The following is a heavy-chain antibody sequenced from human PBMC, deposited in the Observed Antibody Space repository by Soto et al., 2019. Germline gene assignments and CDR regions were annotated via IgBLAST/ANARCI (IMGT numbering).Heavy chain of an antibody. D-gene: IGHD3-10*01. Sequence: QVQLQESGPGLVKPSETLSLTCTVSGGSISSYYWSWIRQPPGKGLEWIGYIYYSGSTNYNPSLKSRVTISVDTSKNRFSLKLSSVTAADTAGYSCAREWGGAFDSWGQGTMVTVSS. CDR1: GGSISSYY. J-gene: IGHJ3*02. CDR3: AREWGGAFDS. CDR2: IYYSGST. V-gene: IGHV4-59*01.